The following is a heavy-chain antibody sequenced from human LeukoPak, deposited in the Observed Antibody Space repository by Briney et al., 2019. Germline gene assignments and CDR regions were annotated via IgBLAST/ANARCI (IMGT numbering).Heavy chain of an antibody. CDR2: ISAYNGNT. V-gene: IGHV1-18*01. CDR3: ARTLGYCSGGSCYWDY. Sequence: ASVKVSCKASGYTFTSYGISWVRQAPGQGLEWMGWISAYNGNTNYAQKFQGRVTITADESTSTAYMELSSLRSEDTAVYYCARTLGYCSGGSCYWDYWGQGTLVTVSS. D-gene: IGHD2-15*01. J-gene: IGHJ4*02. CDR1: GYTFTSYG.